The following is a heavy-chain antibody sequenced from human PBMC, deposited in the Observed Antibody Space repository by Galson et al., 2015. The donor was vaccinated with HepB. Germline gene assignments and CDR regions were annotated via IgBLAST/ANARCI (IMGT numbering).Heavy chain of an antibody. CDR2: IVVGSGNT. V-gene: IGHV1-58*01. CDR1: GFTFTSSA. J-gene: IGHJ3*02. CDR3: AAGNFNWGADAFDI. Sequence: VKVSCKASGFTFTSSAVQWVRQARGQRLEWIGWIVVGSGNTNYAQKFQERVTITRDMSTSTAYMELSSLRSEDTAVYYCAAGNFNWGADAFDIWGQGTMVTVSS. D-gene: IGHD7-27*01.